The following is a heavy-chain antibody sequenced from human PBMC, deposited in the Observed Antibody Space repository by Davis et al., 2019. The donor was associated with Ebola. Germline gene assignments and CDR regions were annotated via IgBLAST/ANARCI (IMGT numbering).Heavy chain of an antibody. Sequence: PGGSLRLSCAASGFTVTNFAMTWVRQAPGKGLEWVSAISESGAGTYYADSVKGRLTISRDTSKNTLYLRMSSLRAEDTAVYYCAKGGGNFPFGYWGQGALVTVSS. CDR2: ISESGAGT. V-gene: IGHV3-23*01. D-gene: IGHD4-23*01. CDR1: GFTVTNFA. J-gene: IGHJ4*02. CDR3: AKGGGNFPFGY.